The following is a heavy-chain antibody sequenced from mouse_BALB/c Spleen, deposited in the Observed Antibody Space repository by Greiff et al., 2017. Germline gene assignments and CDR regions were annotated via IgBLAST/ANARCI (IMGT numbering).Heavy chain of an antibody. V-gene: IGHV14-3*02. CDR1: GFNIKDTY. CDR2: IDPANGNT. D-gene: IGHD4-1*02. CDR3: ARSQLGPYFDD. Sequence: EVQLQQSGAELVKPGASVKLSCTASGFNIKDTYMHWVKQRPEQGLEWIGRIDPANGNTKYDPKFQGKATITADTSSNTAYLQLSSLTSEDTAVYYCARSQLGPYFDDWGQGTTLTVSS. J-gene: IGHJ2*01.